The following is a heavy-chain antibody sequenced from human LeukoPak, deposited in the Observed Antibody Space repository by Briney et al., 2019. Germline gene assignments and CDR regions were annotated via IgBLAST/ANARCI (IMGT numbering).Heavy chain of an antibody. Sequence: ASVKVSCKASGYTFTSYDINWVRQATGQGLEWMGWMNPNSGNTGYAQKFQGRVTMTRDTSTSTVYMELSSLRSEDTAVYYCARARRTSKEWSDAFDIRGQGTMVTVSS. CDR1: GYTFTSYD. J-gene: IGHJ3*02. CDR2: MNPNSGNT. CDR3: ARARRTSKEWSDAFDI. V-gene: IGHV1-8*01. D-gene: IGHD3-3*01.